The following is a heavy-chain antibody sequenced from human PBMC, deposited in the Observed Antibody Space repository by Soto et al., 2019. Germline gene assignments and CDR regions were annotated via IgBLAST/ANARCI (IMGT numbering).Heavy chain of an antibody. CDR3: AKVIVASMGEFDY. CDR1: GFTFSSYS. CDR2: ISSSSSCI. J-gene: IGHJ4*02. D-gene: IGHD5-12*01. Sequence: GGSLRLSCAASGFTFSSYSMNWVRQAPGKGLEWVSAISSSSSCIYYADSVKGRFTISRDNAKNTLYLQMNSLRAEDTAVYYCAKVIVASMGEFDYWGQGTLVTVS. V-gene: IGHV3-21*04.